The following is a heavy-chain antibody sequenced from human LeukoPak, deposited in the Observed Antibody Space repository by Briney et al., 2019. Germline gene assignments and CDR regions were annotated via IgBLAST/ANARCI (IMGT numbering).Heavy chain of an antibody. CDR3: ARGTAYYVNDY. D-gene: IGHD1-26*01. V-gene: IGHV3-48*01. CDR2: ITSSSSTI. J-gene: IGHJ4*02. CDR1: GFTFSSYS. Sequence: GGSLRLSCAASGFTFSSYSMNWVRQAPGEGLEWVSYITSSSSTIQYADSAEGRFTVSRDDAKNSLYLQMNSLRAEDTAVYYCARGTAYYVNDYWGQGALVTVSS.